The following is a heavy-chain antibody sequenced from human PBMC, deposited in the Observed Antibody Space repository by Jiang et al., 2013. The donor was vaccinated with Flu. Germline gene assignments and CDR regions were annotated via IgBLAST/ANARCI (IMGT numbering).Heavy chain of an antibody. CDR1: GGFISTAY. V-gene: IGHV4-59*01. CDR2: VHGDGNT. Sequence: LLKPSETLSLTCTVSGGFISTAYWHWIRQPPGKGLEWIGVVHGDGNTRYNPALKSRVILSIDTSKGQFSLKLTSVTAADTAVYYCARDRVGSTRVWAELDSWGQGTLATVSS. D-gene: IGHD1-14*01. J-gene: IGHJ4*02. CDR3: ARDRVGSTRVWAELDS.